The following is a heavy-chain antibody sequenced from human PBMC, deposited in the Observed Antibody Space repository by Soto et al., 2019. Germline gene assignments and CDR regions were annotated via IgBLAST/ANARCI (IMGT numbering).Heavy chain of an antibody. D-gene: IGHD2-2*01. V-gene: IGHV4-34*01. CDR2: INHSGST. Sequence: LSLTCAVYGGSFSGYYWSWIRQPPGKGLEWIGEINHSGSTNYNPSLKSRVTISVDTSKNQFSLKLSSVTAADTAVYYCASFNCSSTSCLPDYFDYWGQGTLVTVSS. CDR1: GGSFSGYY. J-gene: IGHJ4*02. CDR3: ASFNCSSTSCLPDYFDY.